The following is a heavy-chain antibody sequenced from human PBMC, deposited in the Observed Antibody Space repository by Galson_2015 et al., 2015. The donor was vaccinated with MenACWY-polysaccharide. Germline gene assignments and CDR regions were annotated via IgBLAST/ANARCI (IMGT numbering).Heavy chain of an antibody. Sequence: SLRLSCAASGFTFSSYAIHWVRQAPGKGLEWVAVISYDATNKYYCDSVKGRFTLSRDNSRNTVFLEMNSLRAEDTGLYYCARDYCSRTSCSGMDVWGQGTTVTVSS. CDR2: ISYDATNK. J-gene: IGHJ6*02. D-gene: IGHD2-2*01. CDR1: GFTFSSYA. CDR3: ARDYCSRTSCSGMDV. V-gene: IGHV3-30-3*01.